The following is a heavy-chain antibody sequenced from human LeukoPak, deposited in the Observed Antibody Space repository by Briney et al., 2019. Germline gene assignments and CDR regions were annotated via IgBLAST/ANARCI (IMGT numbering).Heavy chain of an antibody. Sequence: AGGSLRLSCAGSGFTFSSYEMNWVRQAPGKGLEWVSYIGSSGRSIYYADSVKGRFTISRDNAKSSLYLQMDSLRAEDTAVYYCSRHLDSSRFTFYYGMDVWGQGTTVTVSS. V-gene: IGHV3-48*03. CDR3: SRHLDSSRFTFYYGMDV. CDR1: GFTFSSYE. CDR2: IGSSGRSI. J-gene: IGHJ6*02. D-gene: IGHD6-13*01.